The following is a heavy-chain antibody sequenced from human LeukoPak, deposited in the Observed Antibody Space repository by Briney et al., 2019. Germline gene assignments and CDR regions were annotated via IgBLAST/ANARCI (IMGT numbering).Heavy chain of an antibody. CDR2: ISGSGGST. D-gene: IGHD5-24*01. CDR3: AKTYQLISYFDY. CDR1: GFTLINYA. V-gene: IGHV3-23*01. Sequence: GGSLRLSCAASGFTLINYAMTWVRQAPGKGLEWVSGISGSGGSTYYADSVKGRFTISRDNSKNTLYLQMKSLRAEDTAVYYCAKTYQLISYFDYWGQGTLVTVSS. J-gene: IGHJ4*02.